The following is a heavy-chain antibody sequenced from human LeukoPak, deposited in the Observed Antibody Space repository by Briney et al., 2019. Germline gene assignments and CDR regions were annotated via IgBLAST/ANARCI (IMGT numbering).Heavy chain of an antibody. J-gene: IGHJ4*02. CDR3: ARADTAMFSMSNFDY. Sequence: QSGGSLRLSCAASGFTFSSYAMHWVRQAPGKGLEWVAVISYDGSNKYYADSVKGRFTISRDNSKNTLYLQMNSLRAEDTAVYYCARADTAMFSMSNFDYWGQGTLVTVSS. CDR1: GFTFSSYA. V-gene: IGHV3-30-3*01. D-gene: IGHD5-18*01. CDR2: ISYDGSNK.